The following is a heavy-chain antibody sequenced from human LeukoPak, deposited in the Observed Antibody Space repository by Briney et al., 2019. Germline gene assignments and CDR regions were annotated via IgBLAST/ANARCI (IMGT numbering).Heavy chain of an antibody. J-gene: IGHJ6*02. CDR1: GFTFSSYG. CDR3: AKATPGSYYGMDV. D-gene: IGHD6-19*01. Sequence: GRSLRLSCAASGFTFSSYGMHWVRQAPGKGLEWVAVISYDGSNKYDADPVKDRFTISRDNSKNTLYLQMNSLRAEDTAVYYCAKATPGSYYGMDVWGQGTTVTVSS. CDR2: ISYDGSNK. V-gene: IGHV3-30*18.